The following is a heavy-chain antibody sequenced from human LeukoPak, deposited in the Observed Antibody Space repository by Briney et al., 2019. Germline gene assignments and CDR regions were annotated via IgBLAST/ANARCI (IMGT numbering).Heavy chain of an antibody. J-gene: IGHJ6*03. V-gene: IGHV1-2*07. Sequence: ASVKVSCKTSGYTFTDYNMHWVRQAPGQGPEWMGWIDPNRGGTNYAHRFQDRVTITRDTSISTVYMELNNLRSDDSAVYYCARDWDQLVPSKGGPPRYFYFMDVWGKGTSVIVSS. D-gene: IGHD2-15*01. CDR1: GYTFTDYN. CDR2: IDPNRGGT. CDR3: ARDWDQLVPSKGGPPRYFYFMDV.